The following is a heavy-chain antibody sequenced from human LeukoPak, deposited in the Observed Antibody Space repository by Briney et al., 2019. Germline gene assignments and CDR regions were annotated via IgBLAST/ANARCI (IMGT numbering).Heavy chain of an antibody. V-gene: IGHV3-7*01. J-gene: IGHJ4*02. CDR3: ARDLTIFGVVDCFDY. Sequence: GGSLRLSCAASGFTFSSYWMSWVRQAPGKGLEWVANIKQDGSEKYYVDSVKGRFTISRDNAKNSLYLQMNSLRAEDTAVYYCARDLTIFGVVDCFDYWGQGTLVTVSS. D-gene: IGHD3-3*01. CDR2: IKQDGSEK. CDR1: GFTFSSYW.